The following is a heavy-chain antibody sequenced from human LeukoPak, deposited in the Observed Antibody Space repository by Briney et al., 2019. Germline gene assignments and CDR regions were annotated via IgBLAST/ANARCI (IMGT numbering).Heavy chain of an antibody. Sequence: GGSLRLSCAASGFTFSSYSMNWVRQAPGKGLEWVSYISSSSSTIYYADSVKGRFTISRDNAKNSLYLQMNSLRAEDTAVYYCARDITGYADYMDVWGKGTTVTVSS. J-gene: IGHJ6*03. CDR1: GFTFSSYS. CDR2: ISSSSSTI. D-gene: IGHD1-14*01. CDR3: ARDITGYADYMDV. V-gene: IGHV3-48*01.